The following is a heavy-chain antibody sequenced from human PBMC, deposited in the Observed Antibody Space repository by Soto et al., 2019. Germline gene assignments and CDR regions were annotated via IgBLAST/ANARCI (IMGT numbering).Heavy chain of an antibody. CDR3: ATQGLTTYDFDH. CDR1: GYSFASQW. Sequence: EVQLEQSGAEVKKSGESLRISCKVSGYSFASQWISWFRQVPGKGQEWMGRIDLSESYTTYNPSFQGHVSFSADKSITTAYLQWSSLEASDSSIYYCATQGLTTYDFDHWGRGTLVTVSS. V-gene: IGHV5-10-1*03. D-gene: IGHD1-1*01. J-gene: IGHJ4*02. CDR2: IDLSESYT.